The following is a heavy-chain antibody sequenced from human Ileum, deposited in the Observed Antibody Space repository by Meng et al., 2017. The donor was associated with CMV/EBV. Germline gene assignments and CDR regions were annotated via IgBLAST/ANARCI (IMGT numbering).Heavy chain of an antibody. Sequence: FCEASGYGFSHDYVDWFRQAPGQGLEWVGYINPDNGDTRYSQKFQDRLSLTRDTSVSTAYLELSRLTSDDTALYFCAIPRGVGATNYWGQGTLVTVSS. CDR3: AIPRGVGATNY. D-gene: IGHD1-26*01. CDR1: GYGFSHDY. CDR2: INPDNGDT. V-gene: IGHV1-2*02. J-gene: IGHJ4*02.